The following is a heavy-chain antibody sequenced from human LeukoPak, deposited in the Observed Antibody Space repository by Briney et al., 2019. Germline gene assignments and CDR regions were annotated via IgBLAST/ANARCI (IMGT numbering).Heavy chain of an antibody. D-gene: IGHD3-9*01. V-gene: IGHV3-23*01. Sequence: PGGSLRLSCAASGFTFSSYAMSWVRQAPGKGLEWVSAISGSGGSTCYADSVKGRFTISRDNSKNTLYLQMNSLRAEDTAVYYCAKDQALTIFYPYGMDVWGQGTTVTVSS. CDR2: ISGSGGST. CDR3: AKDQALTIFYPYGMDV. J-gene: IGHJ6*02. CDR1: GFTFSSYA.